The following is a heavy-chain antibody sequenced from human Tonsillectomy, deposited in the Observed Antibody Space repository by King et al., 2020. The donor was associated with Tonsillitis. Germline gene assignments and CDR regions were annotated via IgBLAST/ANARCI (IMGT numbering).Heavy chain of an antibody. CDR2: ISPYNGNT. D-gene: IGHD6-19*01. Sequence: QLVQSGAEVKKPGASVKVSCKASGYTFTSFGISWVRQAPGQGLEWMGWISPYNGNTNYAQNLQGRVTMTTDTSTSTAYMELRSLRSDDTAVYYCARDWGSSGGHYYYYYYMDVWGKGTTVTVSS. CDR3: ARDWGSSGGHYYYYYYMDV. CDR1: GYTFTSFG. V-gene: IGHV1-18*01. J-gene: IGHJ6*03.